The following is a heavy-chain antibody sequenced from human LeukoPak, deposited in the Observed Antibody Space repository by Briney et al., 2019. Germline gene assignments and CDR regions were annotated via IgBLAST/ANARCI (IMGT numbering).Heavy chain of an antibody. CDR3: ARNAGRSFDI. D-gene: IGHD3-10*01. CDR1: GGSVSSGSYY. CDR2: INHSGST. V-gene: IGHV4-39*01. J-gene: IGHJ3*02. Sequence: PSETLSLTCTVSGGSVSSGSYYWSWIRQPPGKGLEWIGEINHSGSTNYNPSLKSRVTISVDTSKNQFSLKLSSVTAADTAVYYCARNAGRSFDIWGQGTMVTVSS.